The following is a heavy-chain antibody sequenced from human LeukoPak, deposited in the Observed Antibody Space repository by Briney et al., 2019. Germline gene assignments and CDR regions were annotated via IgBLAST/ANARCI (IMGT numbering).Heavy chain of an antibody. J-gene: IGHJ3*02. CDR2: INPNSGGT. Sequence: GASVKVSCKASGYTFTSYDINWVRQATGQGLEWMGWINPNSGGTNYAQKFQGWVTMTRDTSISTAYMELSRLRSDDTAVYYCARGGAGTGSSRDAFDIWGQGTMVTVSS. CDR3: ARGGAGTGSSRDAFDI. D-gene: IGHD3/OR15-3a*01. V-gene: IGHV1-2*04. CDR1: GYTFTSYD.